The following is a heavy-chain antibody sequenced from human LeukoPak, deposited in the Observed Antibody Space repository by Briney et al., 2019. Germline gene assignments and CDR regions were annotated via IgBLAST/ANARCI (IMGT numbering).Heavy chain of an antibody. CDR1: GYTFTDYY. Sequence: VASVTVSFMASGYTFTDYYMHWVRQAPGQGLEWMGWINTNSGGTNYAQKFRGRVTITADKSTRTAYMELSSLRSEDTAVYYCARDNDSRDPPHFDYWGQGTLVTVSS. CDR2: INTNSGGT. V-gene: IGHV1-2*02. J-gene: IGHJ4*02. D-gene: IGHD3-16*01. CDR3: ARDNDSRDPPHFDY.